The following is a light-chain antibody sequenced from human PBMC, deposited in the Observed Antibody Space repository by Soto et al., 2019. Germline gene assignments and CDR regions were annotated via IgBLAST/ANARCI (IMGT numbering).Light chain of an antibody. V-gene: IGKV1-12*01. Sequence: DIQMTQSPSSVSASVGYRVTITCRASQGISSWLARYQQKPGKAPKLLISPVSYLQSGVPSRFSGGGSGTDFTLTISSLQPEDFATYYCQQSYSTLPITFGQGTRLEIK. J-gene: IGKJ5*01. CDR3: QQSYSTLPIT. CDR1: QGISSW. CDR2: PVS.